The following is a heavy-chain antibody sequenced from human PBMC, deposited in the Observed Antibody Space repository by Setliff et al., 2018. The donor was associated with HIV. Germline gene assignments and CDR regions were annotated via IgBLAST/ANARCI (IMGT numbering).Heavy chain of an antibody. CDR2: INTSGGST. Sequence: ASVKVSCKASGYTFTSYYMHWVRQAPGQGLEWMGIINTSGGSTSYAQKFQGRVTMTRDTSTSTVYMELSSLRSEDTAVYYCARKSRIAVAGTDYYYYMDVWGKGTTVTVSS. J-gene: IGHJ6*03. V-gene: IGHV1-46*01. CDR3: ARKSRIAVAGTDYYYYMDV. D-gene: IGHD6-19*01. CDR1: GYTFTSYY.